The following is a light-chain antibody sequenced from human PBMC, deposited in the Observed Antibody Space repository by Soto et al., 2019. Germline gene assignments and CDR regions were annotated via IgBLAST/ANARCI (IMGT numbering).Light chain of an antibody. J-gene: IGLJ1*01. CDR2: DVS. V-gene: IGLV2-14*03. Sequence: QSALTQPASVSGSPGQSITISCTGTSSDVGGYDYVSWYQHHPGKAPKLMIYDVSHRPPGISDRFSGSKFGNTASLTISGLQAEDEADYYCSSYTSGSLDVFGTGTKVTVL. CDR1: SSDVGGYDY. CDR3: SSYTSGSLDV.